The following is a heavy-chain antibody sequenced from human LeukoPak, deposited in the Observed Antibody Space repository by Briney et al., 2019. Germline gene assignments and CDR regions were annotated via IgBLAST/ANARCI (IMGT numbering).Heavy chain of an antibody. CDR3: ARDLPSYYFGSGNIFDP. J-gene: IGHJ5*02. V-gene: IGHV4-4*07. D-gene: IGHD3-10*01. CDR1: GGSISNYY. CDR2: IYNAGRT. Sequence: SETLSLTCTVSGGSISNYYWSWIRQPAAKGLEWIGRIYNAGRTNYNASLTSRVTMSVDTSNNQFSLQLSSVTAADTAVYYYARDLPSYYFGSGNIFDPWGQGILVTVSS.